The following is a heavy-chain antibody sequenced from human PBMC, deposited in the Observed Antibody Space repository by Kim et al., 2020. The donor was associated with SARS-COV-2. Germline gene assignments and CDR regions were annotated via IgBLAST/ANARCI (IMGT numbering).Heavy chain of an antibody. J-gene: IGHJ2*01. CDR3: ARVGAVAGLLGARDWYFDL. V-gene: IGHV1-69*13. D-gene: IGHD6-19*01. Sequence: SVKVSCKASGGTFSSYAISWVRQAPGQGLDWMGGIIPIFGTANYAQKFQGRVTITADESTSTAYMELSSLRSEDTAVYYCARVGAVAGLLGARDWYFDLWGRGTLVTVSS. CDR2: IIPIFGTA. CDR1: GGTFSSYA.